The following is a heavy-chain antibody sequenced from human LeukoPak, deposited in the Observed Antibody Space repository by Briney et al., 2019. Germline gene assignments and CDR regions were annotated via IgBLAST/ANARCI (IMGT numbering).Heavy chain of an antibody. D-gene: IGHD3-22*01. Sequence: GGSLRLSCAASGFTFSISWMGWVRQAPDMRLEWVAFIKEDGGESYYVDSVKGRFTISRDNAKNSLYLQMNSLRAEDTAVYYCARDLLTYYYDSSGPLHNAFDIWGQGTMVTVSS. CDR3: ARDLLTYYYDSSGPLHNAFDI. CDR1: GFTFSISW. V-gene: IGHV3-7*01. J-gene: IGHJ3*02. CDR2: IKEDGGES.